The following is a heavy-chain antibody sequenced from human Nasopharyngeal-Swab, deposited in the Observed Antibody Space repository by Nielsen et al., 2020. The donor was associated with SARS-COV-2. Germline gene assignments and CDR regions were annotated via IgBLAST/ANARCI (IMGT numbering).Heavy chain of an antibody. J-gene: IGHJ6*02. CDR1: GFTFSSYA. CDR2: ISGSGGST. CDR3: ARDPYPRYCSGGSCYNRYYYYGMDV. D-gene: IGHD2-15*01. V-gene: IGHV3-23*01. Sequence: GESLKISCAASGFTFSSYAMSWVRQAPGKGLEWVSAISGSGGSTYCADSVKGRFTISRDNAKNSLYLQMNSLRAEDTAVYYCARDPYPRYCSGGSCYNRYYYYGMDVWGQGTTVTVSS.